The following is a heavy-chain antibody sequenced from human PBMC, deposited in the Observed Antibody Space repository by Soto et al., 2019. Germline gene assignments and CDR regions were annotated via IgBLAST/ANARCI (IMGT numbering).Heavy chain of an antibody. D-gene: IGHD5-12*01. V-gene: IGHV1-18*01. Sequence: ASVKVSCKASGYTFTRSGISWVRQAPGQGLEWMGWISTYNGDTNYAQTFQGRVTMTTDTSTSTVHMEVRSLRSDDTAVYYCAREGVAPYYYPGMDVWGQRTPVTVSS. CDR3: AREGVAPYYYPGMDV. CDR1: GYTFTRSG. J-gene: IGHJ6*02. CDR2: ISTYNGDT.